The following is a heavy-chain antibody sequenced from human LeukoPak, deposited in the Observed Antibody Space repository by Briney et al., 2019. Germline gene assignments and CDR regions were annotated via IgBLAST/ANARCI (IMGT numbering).Heavy chain of an antibody. CDR1: GFIFSSYW. CDR3: ARKAQYNGHYPLDY. D-gene: IGHD1-7*01. V-gene: IGHV3-23*01. J-gene: IGHJ4*02. CDR2: TSDRGDYT. Sequence: GGSLRLSCAASGFIFSSYWMSWVRQAPGKGLEWVSGTSDRGDYTYYADSVKGRFTISRDSSKNTLFLQMNSLRAEDAALYFCARKAQYNGHYPLDYWGQGTLVTVSS.